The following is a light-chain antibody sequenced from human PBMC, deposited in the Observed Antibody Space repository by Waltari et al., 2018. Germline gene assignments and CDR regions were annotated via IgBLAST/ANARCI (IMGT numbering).Light chain of an antibody. Sequence: EIVMTQSPVTLSVSPGERAALSCRPSQSVRTNLAWYQQRPGQTPRLLIYGTSTRATEIPARFSGSGSGTEFTITISSLQSEDFAVYYCQQYNDWPYTFGQGTKLEIK. CDR3: QQYNDWPYT. V-gene: IGKV3-15*01. J-gene: IGKJ2*01. CDR1: QSVRTN. CDR2: GTS.